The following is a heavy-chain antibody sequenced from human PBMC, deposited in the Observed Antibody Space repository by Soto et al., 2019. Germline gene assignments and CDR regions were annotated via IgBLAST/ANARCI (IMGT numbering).Heavy chain of an antibody. V-gene: IGHV5-10-1*01. Sequence: GESLKISCNGSGYSFTSYWISWARQMPGKGLEWMGRIDPSDSYTNYSPSFQGHVTISADKSISTAYLQWSSLKASDTAMYYCARRGIAAAGLYGMDVWGQGTTVTVSS. CDR1: GYSFTSYW. CDR3: ARRGIAAAGLYGMDV. CDR2: IDPSDSYT. D-gene: IGHD6-13*01. J-gene: IGHJ6*02.